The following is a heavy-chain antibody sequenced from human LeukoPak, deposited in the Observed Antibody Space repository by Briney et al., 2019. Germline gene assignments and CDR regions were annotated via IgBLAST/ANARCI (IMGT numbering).Heavy chain of an antibody. CDR1: GFTVSSNY. V-gene: IGHV3-53*01. Sequence: GGSLRLSCAAPGFTVSSNYMSWVRQAPGKGLEWISVIYTGGSTYYADSVKGRFTISRDNSKNTLYLQMNSLRAEDTAVYYCARVGSGYYYSSPDGMDVWGQGTTVTVSS. CDR2: IYTGGST. J-gene: IGHJ6*02. CDR3: ARVGSGYYYSSPDGMDV. D-gene: IGHD3-22*01.